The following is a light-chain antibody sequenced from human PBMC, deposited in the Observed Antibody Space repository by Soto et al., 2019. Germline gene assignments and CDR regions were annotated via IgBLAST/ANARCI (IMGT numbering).Light chain of an antibody. J-gene: IGKJ1*01. CDR3: QQSYSTPWT. CDR2: DGS. Sequence: DIQMTQSPSSLSASIGDRVTITRRASRTISSYLNWYQQKPGKAPKVLIYDGSALQSGVPSRFSGSGSATQFTLTISSLQPEDFAIYYCQQSYSTPWTFGQGTKVEIK. V-gene: IGKV1-39*01. CDR1: RTISSY.